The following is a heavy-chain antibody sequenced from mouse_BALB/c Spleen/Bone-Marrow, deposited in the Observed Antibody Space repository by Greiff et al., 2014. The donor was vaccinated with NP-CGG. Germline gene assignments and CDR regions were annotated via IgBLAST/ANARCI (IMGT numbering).Heavy chain of an antibody. Sequence: VQLQQSGAELVRPGASVTLSCKASGYTFTDYEMHWVKQTPVHGLEWIGAIDPETGGTAYNQKFKGKATLTADKSSSTAYMELRSLTSEDSAVYYCTREGYYGSSPAWFAYRGQGTLVTVSA. D-gene: IGHD1-1*01. CDR1: GYTFTDYE. CDR3: TREGYYGSSPAWFAY. J-gene: IGHJ3*01. CDR2: IDPETGGT. V-gene: IGHV1-15*01.